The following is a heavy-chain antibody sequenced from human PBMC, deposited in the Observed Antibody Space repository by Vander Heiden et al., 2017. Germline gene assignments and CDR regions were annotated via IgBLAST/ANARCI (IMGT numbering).Heavy chain of an antibody. CDR3: TTGIVGATSRVDY. V-gene: IGHV3-15*01. J-gene: IGHJ4*02. CDR1: GFTFSNAW. D-gene: IGHD1-26*01. CDR2: IKSKTDGGTT. Sequence: EVQLVESGGGLVKPGGSLRLSCAASGFTFSNAWMSWVRPAPGTGLEWVGRIKSKTDGGTTDYAAPVKGRFTSSRDDSKNTLYLQMNSLKTEDTAVYYGTTGIVGATSRVDYWGQGTLVTVAS.